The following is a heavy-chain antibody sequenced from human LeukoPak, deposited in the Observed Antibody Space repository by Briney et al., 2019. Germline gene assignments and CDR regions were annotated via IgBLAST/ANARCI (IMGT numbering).Heavy chain of an antibody. CDR3: ARTTSSWWDYFDY. V-gene: IGHV1-18*01. D-gene: IGHD6-13*01. CDR2: ISAYNGNA. CDR1: GYSFTSYG. Sequence: GASVKVSYKASGYSFTSYGTSWVRQAPGQGLEWMGWISAYNGNANYAQKLQGRVTMTTDTSTSTAYMELRSLRSDDTPVYYCARTTSSWWDYFDYWGQGTLVTVSS. J-gene: IGHJ4*02.